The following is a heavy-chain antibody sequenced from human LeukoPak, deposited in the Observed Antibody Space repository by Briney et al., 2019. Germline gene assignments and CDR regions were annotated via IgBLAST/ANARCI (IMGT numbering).Heavy chain of an antibody. CDR3: ARVWGYYYNSSGYSDFDF. CDR2: ISAYNGNT. V-gene: IGHV1-18*01. CDR1: GYTFTTYG. J-gene: IGHJ4*02. Sequence: ASVKVSCKASGYTFTTYGITGVRQAPGKGLEWIGWISAYNGNTNYARKLQGRVTMTTDTSTSTAYMELRSLRSDDTAVYYCARVWGYYYNSSGYSDFDFWGQGTLVTVSS. D-gene: IGHD3-22*01.